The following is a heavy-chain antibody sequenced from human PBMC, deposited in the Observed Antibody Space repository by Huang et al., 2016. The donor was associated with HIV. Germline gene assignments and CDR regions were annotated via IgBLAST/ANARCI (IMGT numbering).Heavy chain of an antibody. J-gene: IGHJ4*02. CDR2: SRFDGNKK. CDR3: AKGGAGYHNGPEY. Sequence: QVRLVESGGGVVQPGGSLTLSCGASGFTFSTFGMHWVRQAPGKVLEWVANSRFDGNKKVYEESLKGRFTIFRENSKNTVYLEMNSLTGEDTAMYFCAKGGAGYHNGPEYWGQGTQVIVS. CDR1: GFTFSTFG. D-gene: IGHD2-8*01. V-gene: IGHV3-30*02.